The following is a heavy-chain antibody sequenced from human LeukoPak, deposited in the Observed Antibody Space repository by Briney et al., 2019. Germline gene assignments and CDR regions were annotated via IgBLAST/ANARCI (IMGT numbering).Heavy chain of an antibody. V-gene: IGHV4-59*12. Sequence: SETLSLTCTVSGGSISSYYWSWIRQPPGKGLEWIGYIYYSGSTNYNPSLKSRVTISVDTSKNQFSLKLSSVTAADTAVYYCARDRRALMVRGAPNWFDPWGQGTLVTVSS. D-gene: IGHD3-10*01. J-gene: IGHJ5*02. CDR3: ARDRRALMVRGAPNWFDP. CDR1: GGSISSYY. CDR2: IYYSGST.